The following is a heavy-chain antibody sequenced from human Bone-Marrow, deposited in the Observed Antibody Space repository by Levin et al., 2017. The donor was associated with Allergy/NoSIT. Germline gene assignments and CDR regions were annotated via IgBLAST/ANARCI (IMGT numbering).Heavy chain of an antibody. V-gene: IGHV4-59*01. Sequence: MTSETLSLTCTVSGGSISNYYWSWIRQPPGKGLEWIGYIYYSGSTNYNPSLKSRVIISVDTSKNLFSLKLSSVTATDTALYYCARASSGSPRSNFDSWGQGTLVTVSS. J-gene: IGHJ4*02. D-gene: IGHD3-10*01. CDR3: ARASSGSPRSNFDS. CDR2: IYYSGST. CDR1: GGSISNYY.